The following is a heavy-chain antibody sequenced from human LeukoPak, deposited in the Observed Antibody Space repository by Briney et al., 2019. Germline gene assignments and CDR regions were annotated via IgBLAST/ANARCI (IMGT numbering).Heavy chain of an antibody. D-gene: IGHD2-8*02. CDR2: IYTSGST. V-gene: IGHV4-61*02. CDR1: GGSISSGSYY. Sequence: SETLSLTCTVSGGSISSGSYYLSWIRQPAGKGLEWIGRIYTSGSTNYNPSLKSRVTISVDTSKNQFSLKLSSVTAADTAVYYCARVQVGSAAFDIWGQGTMVTVSS. J-gene: IGHJ3*02. CDR3: ARVQVGSAAFDI.